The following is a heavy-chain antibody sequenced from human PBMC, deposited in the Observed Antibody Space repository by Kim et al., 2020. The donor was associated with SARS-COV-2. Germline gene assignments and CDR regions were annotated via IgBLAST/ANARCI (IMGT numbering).Heavy chain of an antibody. CDR2: ISSSSSYT. CDR1: GFTFSDYY. CDR3: ARDERYYDILTEDSYYYYGMDV. D-gene: IGHD3-9*01. J-gene: IGHJ6*02. V-gene: IGHV3-11*06. Sequence: GGSLRLSCAASGFTFSDYYMSWIRQAPGKGLEWVSYISSSSSYTNYADSVKGRFTISRDNAKNSLYLQMNSLRAEDTAVYYCARDERYYDILTEDSYYYYGMDVWGQGTTVTVSS.